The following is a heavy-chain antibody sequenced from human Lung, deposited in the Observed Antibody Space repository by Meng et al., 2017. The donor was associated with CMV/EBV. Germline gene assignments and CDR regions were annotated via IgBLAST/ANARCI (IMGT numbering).Heavy chain of an antibody. Sequence: SVXVSCKASGGTFTGYAVGWMRQDPGQGLEWMGGIIPILGTVNYAQNFQDRVTITADESTVTAYMELSSLRSEDTAVYYCARGTAIVQYISSDLDIWGQGTMVTVSS. D-gene: IGHD1-26*01. J-gene: IGHJ3*02. CDR2: IIPILGTV. CDR1: GGTFTGYA. CDR3: ARGTAIVQYISSDLDI. V-gene: IGHV1-69*13.